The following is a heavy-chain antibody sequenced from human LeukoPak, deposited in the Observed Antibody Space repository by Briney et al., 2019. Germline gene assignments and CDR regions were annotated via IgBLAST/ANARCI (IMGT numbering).Heavy chain of an antibody. CDR3: ARERGRMTTTKRNYYFDY. V-gene: IGHV6-1*01. Sequence: SQTLSLTCAISGDSVSSNSAAWNWLRQSPSRGLEWLGRTYYRSKWYNDYAVSVKSRITINPDTSKNQFSLQLNSVTPEDTAVYYCARERGRMTTTKRNYYFDYWGQGTLVTVSS. J-gene: IGHJ4*02. CDR1: GDSVSSNSAA. CDR2: TYYRSKWYN. D-gene: IGHD5-24*01.